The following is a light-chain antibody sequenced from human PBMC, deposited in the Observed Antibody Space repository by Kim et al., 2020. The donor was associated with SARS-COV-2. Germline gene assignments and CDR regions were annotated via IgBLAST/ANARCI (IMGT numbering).Light chain of an antibody. V-gene: IGLV6-57*03. CDR1: AGSIDANY. CDR3: QSYNRSIVV. Sequence: GKPVPSASTRLAGSIDANYVQWYQQRPSHVPTTVIYEDDQRPSGVPDRFSGSIESSSNSASLTISGLQTEDEADYYCQSYNRSIVVFGGGTQLTVL. CDR2: EDD. J-gene: IGLJ2*01.